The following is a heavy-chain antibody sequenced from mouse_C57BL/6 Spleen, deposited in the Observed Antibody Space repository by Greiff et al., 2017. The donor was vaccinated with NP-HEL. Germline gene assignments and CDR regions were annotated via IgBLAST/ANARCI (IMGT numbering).Heavy chain of an antibody. V-gene: IGHV1-4*01. J-gene: IGHJ4*01. Sequence: QVQLQQSGAELARPGASVKMSCKASGYTFTSYTMHWVKQRPGQGLEWIGYINPSSGYTKYNHKFKDKATLTADKSSSTAYMQLSSLTSEDSAVYYCARRYYGNYGPYYAMDYWGQGTSVTVSS. CDR3: ARRYYGNYGPYYAMDY. CDR1: GYTFTSYT. D-gene: IGHD2-1*01. CDR2: INPSSGYT.